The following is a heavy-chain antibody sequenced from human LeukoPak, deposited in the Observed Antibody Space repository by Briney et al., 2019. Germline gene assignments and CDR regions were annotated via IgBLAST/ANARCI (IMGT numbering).Heavy chain of an antibody. D-gene: IGHD5-12*01. Sequence: GGSLRLSCAASGFTFSSYSMNWVRQAPGKGLEWVSSISSSSSYIYYADSVKGRFTISRDNAKNSLYLQMNRLRAEDTAVYYCARDALSGYDYVWNWFDPWGQGTLVTVSS. V-gene: IGHV3-21*01. CDR3: ARDALSGYDYVWNWFDP. CDR2: ISSSSSYI. J-gene: IGHJ5*02. CDR1: GFTFSSYS.